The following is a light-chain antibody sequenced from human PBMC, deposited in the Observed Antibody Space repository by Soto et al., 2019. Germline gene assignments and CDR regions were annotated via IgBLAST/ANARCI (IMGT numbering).Light chain of an antibody. CDR1: ESVSSTF. CDR2: GAS. J-gene: IGKJ1*01. Sequence: EIVLTQSPGTLSLTPGERATLSCRARESVSSTFLAWYQQKPGQAPRLLIYGASTRATGIPDRFSGSGSGTDFTLTISRLDPEVSAVYYCLQYGVSARSFGQGTKVGIK. V-gene: IGKV3-20*01. CDR3: LQYGVSARS.